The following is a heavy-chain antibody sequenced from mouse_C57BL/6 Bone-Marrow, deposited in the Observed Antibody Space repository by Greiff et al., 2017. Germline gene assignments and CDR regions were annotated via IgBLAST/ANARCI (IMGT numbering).Heavy chain of an antibody. D-gene: IGHD2-13*01. CDR2: IDPENGET. J-gene: IGHJ2*01. CDR1: GFNFTDYY. Sequence: VQLQQSGAELVKPGASVKLSCTASGFNFTDYYMHWVKQRTEQGLEWIGRIDPENGETKYTPKFQGKATITADTSSNTAYLQLSSLPSEDSAVCYCAGGGDHFDYWGQGTTLTVSS. V-gene: IGHV14-2*01. CDR3: AGGGDHFDY.